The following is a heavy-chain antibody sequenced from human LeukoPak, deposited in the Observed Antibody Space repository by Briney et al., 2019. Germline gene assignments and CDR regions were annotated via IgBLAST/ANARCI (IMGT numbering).Heavy chain of an antibody. CDR1: GGSINNDY. CDR3: ARLSRIAAAGAYSYYSLDV. D-gene: IGHD6-25*01. J-gene: IGHJ6*02. V-gene: IGHV4-59*13. CDR2: VCDCGST. Sequence: SETLSLTCTVSGGSINNDYWSWIRQPPGKRLEWIGCVCDCGSTNSDPSLQSRVTISADTSRNQFSLKLSSVTAADTAVHYCARLSRIAAAGAYSYYSLDVWGQGTTVTVSS.